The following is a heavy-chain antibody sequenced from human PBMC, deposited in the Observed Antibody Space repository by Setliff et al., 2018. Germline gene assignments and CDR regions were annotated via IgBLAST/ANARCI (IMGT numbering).Heavy chain of an antibody. J-gene: IGHJ4*02. V-gene: IGHV3-7*01. CDR1: GDTFSTYA. CDR2: INPDGSEK. D-gene: IGHD3-10*01. CDR3: FGAGTCSY. Sequence: SCKASGDTFSTYALSWVRQAPGKGLEWLASINPDGSEKYYVDSVEGRFTISRDNAKNSLSLQMNSLRTEDTAVYYCFGAGTCSYWGQGTQVTVSS.